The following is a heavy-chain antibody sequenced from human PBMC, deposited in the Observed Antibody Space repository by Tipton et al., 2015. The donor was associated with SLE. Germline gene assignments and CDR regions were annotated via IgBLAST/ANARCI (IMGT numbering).Heavy chain of an antibody. D-gene: IGHD6-19*01. V-gene: IGHV4-39*07. CDR2: IYYSGST. Sequence: TLSLTCTVSGGSISSSSYYWGWIRQPPGKGLEWIGNIYYSGSTNYNPSLKSRVTISVDTSKNQFSLKLSSVTAADTAVYYCARDGGAVAPFDYWGQGTLVTVSS. J-gene: IGHJ4*02. CDR3: ARDGGAVAPFDY. CDR1: GGSISSSSYY.